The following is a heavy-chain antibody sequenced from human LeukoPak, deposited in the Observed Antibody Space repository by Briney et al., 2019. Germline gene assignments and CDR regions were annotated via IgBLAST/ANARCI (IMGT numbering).Heavy chain of an antibody. J-gene: IGHJ4*02. V-gene: IGHV3-9*01. CDR2: ISWNSGSI. D-gene: IGHD3-22*01. Sequence: GGSLRLSCAASGFTFDDYAMHWVRQAPGKGLEWVSGISWNSGSIGCADSVKGRFTISRDNARNSLYLQMNSLRAEDTALYYCAKDPIYYDSSGYLNWGQGTLVTVSS. CDR3: AKDPIYYDSSGYLN. CDR1: GFTFDDYA.